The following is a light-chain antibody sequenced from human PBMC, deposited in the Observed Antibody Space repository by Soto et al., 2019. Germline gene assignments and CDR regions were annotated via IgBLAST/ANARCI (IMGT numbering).Light chain of an antibody. CDR3: CSYAGSSTWV. CDR2: EVC. J-gene: IGLJ3*02. Sequence: QSVLTQPASVSGSPGQSITISCTGTSSDVGSYNLVSWYQQHPGKAPKLMIYEVCKRPSGVSNRFSGSKSGNTASLTISGLQAEDEADYYCCSYAGSSTWVFGGGTKLTVL. CDR1: SSDVGSYNL. V-gene: IGLV2-23*02.